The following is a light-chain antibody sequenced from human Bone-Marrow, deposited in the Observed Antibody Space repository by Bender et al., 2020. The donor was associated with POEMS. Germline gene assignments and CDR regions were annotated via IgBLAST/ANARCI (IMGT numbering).Light chain of an antibody. V-gene: IGLV2-23*02. CDR1: SSDVGSYNS. CDR3: CSYAPSSPVPYV. CDR2: EVS. Sequence: QSALTQPASVSGSPGQSITISCTGTSSDVGSYNSVSWFLQHPGNVPKLMVYEVSKRPSGVSDRFSGSKSGNTASLTISGLQAEDEADYYCCSYAPSSPVPYVFGTGTKVTVL. J-gene: IGLJ1*01.